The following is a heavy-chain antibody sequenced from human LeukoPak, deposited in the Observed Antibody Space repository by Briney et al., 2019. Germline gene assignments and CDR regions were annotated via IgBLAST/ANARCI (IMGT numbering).Heavy chain of an antibody. Sequence: GGSLRLSCAASGFTFSSYGMSWVRQAPGKGLEWVSAISGSGGSTYYADSVEGRFTISRDNSKNTLYLQMNSLRAEDTAVYYCAKARSSGWYYFDYWGQGTLVTVSS. V-gene: IGHV3-23*01. J-gene: IGHJ4*02. CDR2: ISGSGGST. D-gene: IGHD6-19*01. CDR3: AKARSSGWYYFDY. CDR1: GFTFSSYG.